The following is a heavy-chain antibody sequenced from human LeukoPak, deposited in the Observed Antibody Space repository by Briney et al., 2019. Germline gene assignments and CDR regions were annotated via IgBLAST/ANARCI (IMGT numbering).Heavy chain of an antibody. CDR2: ISGSGGST. CDR1: GFTFSSYA. V-gene: IGHV3-23*01. J-gene: IGHJ4*02. D-gene: IGHD5-18*01. Sequence: GGSLRLSCAASGFTFSSYAMSWVRQAPGKGLEWVSAISGSGGSTYYADSVKGRFTISRDNSKNTLYLQMNSLRAEDTGVYYCAKREYSYGLYYFDYWGQGTLVTVSS. CDR3: AKREYSYGLYYFDY.